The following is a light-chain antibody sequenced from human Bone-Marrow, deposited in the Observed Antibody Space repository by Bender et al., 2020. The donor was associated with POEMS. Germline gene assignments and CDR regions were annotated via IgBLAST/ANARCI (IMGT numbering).Light chain of an antibody. V-gene: IGLV2-23*02. Sequence: NISCTGTSSDVGSYNLVSWYQQHPGKAPKFMIYEVSKRPSGVSNRFSGSKSGNTASLTISGLQAEDEADYYCCSYAGSGTPVLFGGGTKLTVL. CDR3: CSYAGSGTPVL. CDR2: EVS. CDR1: SSDVGSYNL. J-gene: IGLJ2*01.